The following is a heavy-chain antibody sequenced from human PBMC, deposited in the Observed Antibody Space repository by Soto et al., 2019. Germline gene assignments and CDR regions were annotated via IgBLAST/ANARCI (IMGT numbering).Heavy chain of an antibody. J-gene: IGHJ4*02. CDR1: GFIFSNYE. CDR2: IASNGNTI. Sequence: GGSLRLSCAASGFIFSNYEMNWVRQAPGKGLEWLSYIASNGNTIYYANPVKGRFTVSRDNAKGSLYLQMNSLRAADTAVYYCARGYCSGSTCYSGGYWGQGTLVTVSS. CDR3: ARGYCSGSTCYSGGY. V-gene: IGHV3-48*03. D-gene: IGHD2-15*01.